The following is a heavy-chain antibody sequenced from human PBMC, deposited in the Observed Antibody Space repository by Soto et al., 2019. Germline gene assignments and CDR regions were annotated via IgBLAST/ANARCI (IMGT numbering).Heavy chain of an antibody. CDR2: ISFDGTRK. CDR1: GFTFSNYG. V-gene: IGHV3-30*03. CDR3: VTSSQVQSTIDYYYYYMDV. J-gene: IGHJ6*03. Sequence: QVHLVESGGGVVQPGRSLRLSCAASGFTFSNYGFHWVRQAPGRGLEWVAIISFDGTRKFYADSVKGRFAISRDNSKNTVYLQMNSLSTEDTALYYCVTSSQVQSTIDYYYYYMDVWGKGTTVTVSS.